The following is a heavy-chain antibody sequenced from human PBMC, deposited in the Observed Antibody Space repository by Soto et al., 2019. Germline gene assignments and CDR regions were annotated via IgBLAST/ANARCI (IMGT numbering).Heavy chain of an antibody. Sequence: DVQLLESGGGPVQPGGSLTLSCAASRFTFSDFAMSWVRQAPGKGLEWVSSIGGLGSDTYYADPVKGRFTISRDNSKNTLYLQMDGLRDEDTALYYCAKDAVPYNGKWDWFDSWGQGTLVIVS. V-gene: IGHV3-23*01. D-gene: IGHD1-20*01. J-gene: IGHJ5*01. CDR3: AKDAVPYNGKWDWFDS. CDR2: IGGLGSDT. CDR1: RFTFSDFA.